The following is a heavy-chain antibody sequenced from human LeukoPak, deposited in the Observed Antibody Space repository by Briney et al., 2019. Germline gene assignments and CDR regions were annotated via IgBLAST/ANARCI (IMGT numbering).Heavy chain of an antibody. V-gene: IGHV4-38-2*01. CDR3: ARDGDYVYFDY. J-gene: IGHJ4*02. Sequence: SQTLSLTCAVSGYSISSGYYWGWIRPPPGKGREWIGSIYHSGSTYYNTSLKSRVTISVDTSKNQFSLKLSSVTAADTAVYYCARDGDYVYFDYWGQGTLVTVSS. CDR1: GYSISSGYY. D-gene: IGHD4-17*01. CDR2: IYHSGST.